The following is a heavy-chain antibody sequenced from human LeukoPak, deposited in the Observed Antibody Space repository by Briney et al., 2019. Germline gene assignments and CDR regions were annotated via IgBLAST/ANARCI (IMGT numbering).Heavy chain of an antibody. CDR2: IYYSGST. CDR1: GGSISSSSYY. Sequence: PSETLSLTCTVSGGSISSSSYYWGWLRQPPGTGLEWIGSIYYSGSTYYNPSLKSRATISVDTSKNQFSLKLSSVTAADTAVYYCARGWGRGSSTSLDAFDIWGQGTMVTVSS. J-gene: IGHJ3*02. D-gene: IGHD2-2*01. CDR3: ARGWGRGSSTSLDAFDI. V-gene: IGHV4-39*07.